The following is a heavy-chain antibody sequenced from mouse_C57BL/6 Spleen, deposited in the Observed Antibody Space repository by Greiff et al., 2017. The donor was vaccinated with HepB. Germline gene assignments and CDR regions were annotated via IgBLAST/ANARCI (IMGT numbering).Heavy chain of an antibody. CDR3: ARDMTTVVEDCYFDY. CDR1: GYTFTSSW. V-gene: IGHV1-52*01. D-gene: IGHD1-1*01. Sequence: QVQLQQPGAELVRPGSSVKLSCKASGYTFTSSWMHWVKQRPIQGLEWIGNIDPSDSETHYNQKLKDKATLTVDKSYSTAYMQLSSLTSEDSAVYYCARDMTTVVEDCYFDYWGKGTTLTVSS. J-gene: IGHJ2*01. CDR2: IDPSDSET.